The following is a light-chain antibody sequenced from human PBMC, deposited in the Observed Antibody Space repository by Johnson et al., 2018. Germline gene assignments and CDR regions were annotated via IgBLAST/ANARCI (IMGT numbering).Light chain of an antibody. V-gene: IGLV1-51*02. CDR2: ENN. J-gene: IGLJ1*01. CDR3: GTWDSSLSAGNV. CDR1: SSNIGNNY. Sequence: QSVLTQPPSVSAAPGQKVTISCSGSSSNIGNNYVSWYQQLPGTAPKLLIYENNKRPSGIPDRFSGSKSGTSATLGITGLQHVDEADYYCGTWDSSLSAGNVFGTGTKVTVL.